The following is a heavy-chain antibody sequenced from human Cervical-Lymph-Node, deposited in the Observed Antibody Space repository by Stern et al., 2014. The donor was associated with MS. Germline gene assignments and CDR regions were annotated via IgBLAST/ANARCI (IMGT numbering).Heavy chain of an antibody. CDR2: IWYDGSNK. V-gene: IGHV3-33*06. D-gene: IGHD1-1*01. J-gene: IGHJ4*02. CDR1: GFRFSNYA. CDR3: AKLPNWNDGTVDVY. Sequence: QLVQSGGGVVQHGRSLRLSCAASGFRFSNYAMHWVRQAPGKGLEWVAYIWYDGSNKNYIESVKGRLTVSRDNSKNKVDVQMNSLRVEDTAVYYCAKLPNWNDGTVDVYWGRGSLVTVSS.